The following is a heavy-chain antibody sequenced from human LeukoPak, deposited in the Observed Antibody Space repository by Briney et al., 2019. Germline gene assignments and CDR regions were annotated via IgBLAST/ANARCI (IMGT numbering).Heavy chain of an antibody. CDR2: IYYSGST. D-gene: IGHD4-23*01. V-gene: IGHV4-61*01. CDR1: GGSVSSGSYY. Sequence: SETLSLTCTVSGGSVSSGSYYWSWIRQPPGKGLEWIGYIYYSGSTNYNPSLKSRVTISVDTSKNQFSLKLSSVTAADTAVYYCAREKRTVVTLNAFDIWGQETMVTVSS. J-gene: IGHJ3*02. CDR3: AREKRTVVTLNAFDI.